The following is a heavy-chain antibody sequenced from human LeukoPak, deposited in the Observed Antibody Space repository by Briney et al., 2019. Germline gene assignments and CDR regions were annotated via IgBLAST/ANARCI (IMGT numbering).Heavy chain of an antibody. CDR3: ARLTVVTRQIDY. CDR1: GGSFSGYY. D-gene: IGHD4-23*01. J-gene: IGHJ4*02. Sequence: PSETLSLTCAVEGGSFSGYYWSWVRQPPGKGLEWIGEINHSGSTNYNPSLKSRVTIAVDKSKNQFSMKLSSVTAADTAVYYCARLTVVTRQIDYWGQGTLVTVSS. CDR2: INHSGST. V-gene: IGHV4-34*01.